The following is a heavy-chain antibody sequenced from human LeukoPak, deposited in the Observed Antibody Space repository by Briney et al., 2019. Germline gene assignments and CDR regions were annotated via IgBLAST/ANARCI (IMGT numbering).Heavy chain of an antibody. D-gene: IGHD6-6*01. J-gene: IGHJ5*02. V-gene: IGHV4-39*07. CDR2: IYYRGST. CDR3: ARGYSSSSGGDWFDP. Sequence: SETLSLTSTVSGGSICSSSYDWGWLRQPPGKGLGWIGSIYYRGSTNYNPSLKSRVTISVDTSKSQFSLKLSSVTAADTAVYYCARGYSSSSGGDWFDPWGQGTLVTVSS. CDR1: GGSICSSSYD.